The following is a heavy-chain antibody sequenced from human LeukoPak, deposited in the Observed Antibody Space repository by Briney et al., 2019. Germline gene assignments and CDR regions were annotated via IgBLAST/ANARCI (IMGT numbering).Heavy chain of an antibody. J-gene: IGHJ6*02. Sequence: GSLRLSCAASGFTFSYYEMIWIRQPPGKGLEWIGYISYGGGTNYNPSLKSRVTISVGTTKTPCSLKLCYVTAADTAVYYCARVGYYGMDVWGQGTTVTASS. CDR3: ARVGYYGMDV. CDR1: GFTFSYYE. V-gene: IGHV4-59*08. CDR2: ISYGGGT.